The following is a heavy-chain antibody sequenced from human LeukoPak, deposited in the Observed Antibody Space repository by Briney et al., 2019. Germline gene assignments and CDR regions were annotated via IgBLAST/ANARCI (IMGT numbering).Heavy chain of an antibody. CDR2: ISGSGGST. CDR3: ARDPDYYGSGTYYNHYFDY. V-gene: IGHV3-23*01. D-gene: IGHD3-10*01. CDR1: GFTFSSYG. Sequence: GGSLRLSCAASGFTFSSYGMSWVRQAPGKGLEWVSAISGSGGSTYYADSVKGRFTISRDNAKNSLHLQMTNLRDEDTAVYYCARDPDYYGSGTYYNHYFDYWGQGTLVTVSS. J-gene: IGHJ4*02.